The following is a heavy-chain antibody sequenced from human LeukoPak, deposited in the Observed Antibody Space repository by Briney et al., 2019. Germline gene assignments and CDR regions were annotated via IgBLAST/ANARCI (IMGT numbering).Heavy chain of an antibody. CDR3: ARAQTMVSDY. J-gene: IGHJ4*02. Sequence: GGSLRLSCVRSGFIFGVYSMSCVRQAPGKGREWVSSITGSSTHIYYADSVRGRFTISRDNAKDSLYLHMNSLRADDTAVYYCARAQTMVSDYWGQGTLVTVSS. D-gene: IGHD2-8*01. CDR1: GFIFGVYS. CDR2: ITGSSTHI. V-gene: IGHV3-21*01.